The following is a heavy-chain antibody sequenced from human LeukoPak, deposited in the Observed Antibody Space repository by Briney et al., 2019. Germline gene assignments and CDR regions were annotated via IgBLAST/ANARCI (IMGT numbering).Heavy chain of an antibody. J-gene: IGHJ4*02. V-gene: IGHV4-61*02. CDR3: ARDVGYYDSSAFDS. CDR2: IYASGST. Sequence: SETLSLTCTVSGGSISSGDYYWNWIRQPAGKGLEWIGRIYASGSTNYNPSLKGRVTMSVDTSKNQFSLKLNFVTAADTAVYYCARDVGYYDSSAFDSWGQGTLVTVSS. D-gene: IGHD3-22*01. CDR1: GGSISSGDYY.